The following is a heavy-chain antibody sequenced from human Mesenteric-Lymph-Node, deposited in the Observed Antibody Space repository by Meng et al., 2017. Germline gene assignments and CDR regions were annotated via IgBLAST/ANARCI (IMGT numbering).Heavy chain of an antibody. J-gene: IGHJ6*02. CDR2: ISGSGRST. D-gene: IGHD3-10*01. Sequence: GGSLRLSCAASGFTFSNYAMSWVRQAPGKGLEWVSSISGSGRSTYYADSAKGRFTIYRDNSKNTVYLQMNSLRAEDTAVYYCEKGVLWFGAYYYFGMDAWGQGTTVTVSS. CDR3: EKGVLWFGAYYYFGMDA. CDR1: GFTFSNYA. V-gene: IGHV3-23*01.